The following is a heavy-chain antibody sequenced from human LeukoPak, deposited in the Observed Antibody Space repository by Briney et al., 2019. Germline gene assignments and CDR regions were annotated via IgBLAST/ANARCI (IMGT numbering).Heavy chain of an antibody. CDR2: INWNSGSI. CDR3: VKDRRNPYRPEGPFDP. V-gene: IGHV3-9*01. D-gene: IGHD1-14*01. CDR1: GFTFEDYA. Sequence: GGSLRLSCAASGFTFEDYAMHWVRQAPGKGLEWVSGINWNSGSIGYADSVKGRFTISRDNVMNSLYLQMNSLRPEDTALYYCVKDRRNPYRPEGPFDPWGQGTLVTVSS. J-gene: IGHJ5*02.